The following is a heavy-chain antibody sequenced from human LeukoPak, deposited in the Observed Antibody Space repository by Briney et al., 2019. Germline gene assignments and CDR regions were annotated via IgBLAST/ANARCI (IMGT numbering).Heavy chain of an antibody. CDR1: GFTFSSYG. V-gene: IGHV3-30*02. J-gene: IGHJ4*02. Sequence: GGSLRLSCAASGFTFSSYGMHWVRQAPGKGLEWVAFIRYDGSNKYYADSVKGRFTISRDNSKNTLYLQMNSLRAEDTAVYYCAKLVRSEDTAMATGDYWGQGTLVTVSS. D-gene: IGHD5-18*01. CDR3: AKLVRSEDTAMATGDY. CDR2: IRYDGSNK.